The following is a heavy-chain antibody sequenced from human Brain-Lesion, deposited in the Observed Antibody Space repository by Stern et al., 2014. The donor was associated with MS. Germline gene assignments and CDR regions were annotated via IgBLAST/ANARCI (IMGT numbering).Heavy chain of an antibody. V-gene: IGHV4-61*02. CDR3: ARGRVVPGFQYYATDV. CDR2: IFNSGST. D-gene: IGHD2-2*01. J-gene: IGHJ6*02. Sequence: DQLVESGPGLVKPSQTLSLSCTVSGGSISSGGYYWSWIRQPAGKGLEWIGRIFNSGSTSYNPSLTSRVPLSIDTPHNQFSLRLNSMTAADTAVYYCARGRVVPGFQYYATDVWGQGTTVIVSS. CDR1: GGSISSGGYY.